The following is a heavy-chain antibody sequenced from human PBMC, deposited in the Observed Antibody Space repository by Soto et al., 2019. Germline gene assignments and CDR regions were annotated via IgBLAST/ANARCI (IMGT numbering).Heavy chain of an antibody. J-gene: IGHJ5*02. CDR2: ISNSGST. D-gene: IGHD4-17*01. Sequence: QVQLQESGPGLVKPSQTLSLTCSVSRGSISSGGYYWSWIRQHPVKGLEWIGYISNSGSTYYNPSLKGGVTISVDTSKNQFSLKLSSVTAADTAVYYCARKNYGGKSPYNWFDPWGQGTLVTVSS. CDR3: ARKNYGGKSPYNWFDP. CDR1: RGSISSGGYY. V-gene: IGHV4-31*02.